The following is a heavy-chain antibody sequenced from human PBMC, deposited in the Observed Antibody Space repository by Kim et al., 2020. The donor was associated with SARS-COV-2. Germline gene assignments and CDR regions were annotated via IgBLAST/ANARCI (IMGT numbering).Heavy chain of an antibody. J-gene: IGHJ5*02. Sequence: SETLSLTCTVSGGSISSSSYYWGWIRQPPGKGLEWIGSIYYSGSTYYNPSLKSRVTISVDTSKNQFSLKLSSVTAADTAVYYCARSSRWRYNWFDPWGQGTMVTVSS. CDR1: GGSISSSSYY. V-gene: IGHV4-39*01. D-gene: IGHD6-13*01. CDR2: IYYSGST. CDR3: ARSSRWRYNWFDP.